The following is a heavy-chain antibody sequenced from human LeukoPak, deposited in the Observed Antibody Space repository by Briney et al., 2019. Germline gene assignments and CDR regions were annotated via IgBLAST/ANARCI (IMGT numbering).Heavy chain of an antibody. J-gene: IGHJ5*02. V-gene: IGHV4-34*01. D-gene: IGHD6-19*01. CDR2: MNHSGSA. CDR1: GGSFSGYY. CDR3: ARRRGATVAHNWFDP. Sequence: RSETLSLTCAVYGGSFSGYYWTGIREPPGKGLEWFGEMNHSGSANYNPSLKSRVTISVDTSKNQCSLRLSSVTAADTAVYYCARRRGATVAHNWFDPWGQGTLVTVSS.